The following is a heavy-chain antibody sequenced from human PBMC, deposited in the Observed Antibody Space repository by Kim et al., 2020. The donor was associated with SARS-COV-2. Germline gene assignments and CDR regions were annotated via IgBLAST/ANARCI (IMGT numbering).Heavy chain of an antibody. CDR2: VFDSVTT. J-gene: IGHJ4*02. CDR1: GGSMNNFH. D-gene: IGHD2-21*01. V-gene: IGHV4-59*13. Sequence: SETLSLTCTVSGGSMNNFHWTWIRQSPERGLEWIGYVFDSVTTNYNPSLQSRVSMSIDTSKTQVSLKVRSVTAADTAVDYCARGRDGYNYDFDYWGQG. CDR3: ARGRDGYNYDFDY.